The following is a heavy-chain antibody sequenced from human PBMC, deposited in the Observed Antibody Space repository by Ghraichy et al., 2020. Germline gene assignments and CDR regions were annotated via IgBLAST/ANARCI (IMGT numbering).Heavy chain of an antibody. CDR1: RFDFSYYY. D-gene: IGHD5-18*01. V-gene: IGHV3-11*01. J-gene: IGHJ4*02. CDR3: ARSGFSYGYNVDY. CDR2: ISCSGTTV. Sequence: GGSLRLSCAASRFDFSYYYMTWIRQAPGKGLEWVSYISCSGTTVYYADSVKGRFTISRDNAKNSLYLQMNSLRAEDTAVYYCARSGFSYGYNVDYWGQGTLVTVSS.